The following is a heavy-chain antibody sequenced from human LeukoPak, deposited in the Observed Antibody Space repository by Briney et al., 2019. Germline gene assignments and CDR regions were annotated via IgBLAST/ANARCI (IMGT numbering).Heavy chain of an antibody. CDR1: GGSXSNYD. J-gene: IGHJ5*01. CDR2: IIPAFGRA. D-gene: IGHD6-19*01. CDR3: AKGGSYTTGWYADS. V-gene: IGHV1-69*13. Sequence: SVKVSCKASGGSXSNYDIAGVRQAPGQGLEWMGGIIPAFGRADYAEKFRDRITITADETTSTAYMELRSLTSEDTAVYYCAKGGSYTTGWYADSWGQGTLVSVSS.